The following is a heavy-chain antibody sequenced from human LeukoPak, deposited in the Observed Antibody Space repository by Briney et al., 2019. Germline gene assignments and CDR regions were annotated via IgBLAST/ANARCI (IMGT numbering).Heavy chain of an antibody. V-gene: IGHV3-23*01. D-gene: IGHD1-26*01. CDR3: AKGSRGSYDY. CDR1: GFTFNSYA. J-gene: IGHJ4*02. CDR2: ITDSGIST. Sequence: QAGGSLRLSCAASGFTFNSYAMAWVRQAPEKGLEWVSSITDSGISTYYADSVKGRFTISRDNSKSTLFLQMNSLRAEDTAVYYCAKGSRGSYDYWGQGTLVTVSS.